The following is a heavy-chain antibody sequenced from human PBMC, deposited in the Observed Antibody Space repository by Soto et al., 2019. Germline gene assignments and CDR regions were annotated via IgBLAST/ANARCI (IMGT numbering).Heavy chain of an antibody. CDR3: ARDRSGSYSPRAFDI. J-gene: IGHJ3*02. V-gene: IGHV3-33*01. CDR1: GFPFSSYG. Sequence: GGSLSLSCAASGFPFSSYGMHWVRQAPGKGLEWVAVIWYDGSNKYYADSVKGRFTISRDNSKNTLYLQMNSLRAEDTAVYYCARDRSGSYSPRAFDIWGQGTMVTVSS. D-gene: IGHD1-26*01. CDR2: IWYDGSNK.